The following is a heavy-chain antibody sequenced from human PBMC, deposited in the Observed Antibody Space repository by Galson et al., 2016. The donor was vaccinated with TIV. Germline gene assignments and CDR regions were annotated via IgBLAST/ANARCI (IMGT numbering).Heavy chain of an antibody. CDR1: GGSISGSGFY. Sequence: LSLTCTVSGGSISGSGFYWAWIRQSPGKGLEWIGSIYDTGTTSYRPSFKSRVAISVDTSKNIFSLRLTSLTAADTALYFCARHIAIPALKRHHYFDPWGQGTLVIVSS. CDR3: ARHIAIPALKRHHYFDP. V-gene: IGHV4-39*01. D-gene: IGHD2-2*02. J-gene: IGHJ5*02. CDR2: IYDTGTT.